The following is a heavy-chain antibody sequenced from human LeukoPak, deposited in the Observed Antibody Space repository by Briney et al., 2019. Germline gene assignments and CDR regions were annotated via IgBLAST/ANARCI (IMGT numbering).Heavy chain of an antibody. CDR2: ITSSSYI. CDR3: ARAYSSSLVY. V-gene: IGHV3-21*01. CDR1: GFTLSSYN. D-gene: IGHD4-11*01. Sequence: GGSLRLSCAASGFTLSSYNMNWVRQAPGKGLEWVSSITSSSYIYYSDSVKGRFTISRANAKNSLYLQMSSLRGEDTAVYYCARAYSSSLVYSGQGTLVTVSS. J-gene: IGHJ4*02.